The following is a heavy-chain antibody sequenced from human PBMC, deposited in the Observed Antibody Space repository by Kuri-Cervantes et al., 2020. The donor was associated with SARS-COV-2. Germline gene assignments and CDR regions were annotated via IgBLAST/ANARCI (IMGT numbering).Heavy chain of an antibody. J-gene: IGHJ4*02. CDR3: ARETSTYSSSIDY. V-gene: IGHV4-30-2*01. CDR2: IYHSGST. CDR1: GGSFGGYY. Sequence: LRLSCAVYGGSFGGYYWSWIRQPPGKGLEWIGYIYHSGSTYYNPSLKSRVTISVDRSKNQFSLKLSSVTAADTAVYYCARETSTYSSSIDYWGQGTLVTVSS. D-gene: IGHD6-6*01.